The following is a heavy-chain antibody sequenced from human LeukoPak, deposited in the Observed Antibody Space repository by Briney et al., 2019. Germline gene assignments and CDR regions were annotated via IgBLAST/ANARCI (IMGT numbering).Heavy chain of an antibody. V-gene: IGHV3-7*01. CDR1: GFTFSSYG. D-gene: IGHD2-15*01. CDR3: ARRGTGDIVVVVSFGMDV. CDR2: IKQDGSEK. Sequence: GGSLRLSCAASGFTFSSYGMHWVRQAPGKGLEWVANIKQDGSEKYYVDSVKGRFTISRDNAKNSLYLQMNSLRAEDTAVYYCARRGTGDIVVVVSFGMDVWGQGTTVTVSS. J-gene: IGHJ6*02.